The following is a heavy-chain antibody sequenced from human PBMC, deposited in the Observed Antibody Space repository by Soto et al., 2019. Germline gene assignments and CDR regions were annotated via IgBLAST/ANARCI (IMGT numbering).Heavy chain of an antibody. D-gene: IGHD3-22*01. V-gene: IGHV1-2*02. CDR3: ARCSGDSSSCYYDY. CDR2: MHPKSGGT. J-gene: IGHJ4*02. Sequence: QVQLVQSGAEVKKPGASVRVSCKASGYTFTDYFFHWVRQAPGQGLEWMGWMHPKSGGTDYAQKFQGRVTMTRDTSINTAYMELSRLRHDDTAFYYCARCSGDSSSCYYDYWGQGTLVTVSS. CDR1: GYTFTDYF.